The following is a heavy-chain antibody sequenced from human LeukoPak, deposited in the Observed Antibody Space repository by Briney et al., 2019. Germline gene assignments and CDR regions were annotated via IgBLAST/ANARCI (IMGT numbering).Heavy chain of an antibody. Sequence: GGSLRLSCAASGFTFSSYAMHWVRQAPGKGLEWVAVISYDGSNKYYADSVKGRFTISRDNSKNTLYLQMNSLRAEDTAVYYCASSRYGMDVWGQGTTVTVSS. CDR3: ASSRYGMDV. V-gene: IGHV3-30-3*01. CDR2: ISYDGSNK. J-gene: IGHJ6*02. CDR1: GFTFSSYA.